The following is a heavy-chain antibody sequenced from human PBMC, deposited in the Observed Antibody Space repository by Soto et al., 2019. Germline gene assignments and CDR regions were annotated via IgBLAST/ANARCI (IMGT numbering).Heavy chain of an antibody. V-gene: IGHV4-4*07. J-gene: IGHJ4*02. Sequence: PSETLSLTCTVSGGSISRYHWSWVRQPAGKGLEWIGRIYTSGITNYSPSLKSRVTMSLDTSKNQFSLRLTSVTAADTAVYYCARDLEYSYGFDFWGQGALVTVSS. CDR2: IYTSGIT. CDR1: GGSISRYH. CDR3: ARDLEYSYGFDF. D-gene: IGHD5-18*01.